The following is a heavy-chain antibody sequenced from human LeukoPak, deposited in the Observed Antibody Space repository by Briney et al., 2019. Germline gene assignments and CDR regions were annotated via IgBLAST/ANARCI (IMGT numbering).Heavy chain of an antibody. J-gene: IGHJ4*02. CDR3: ARDRFGSGFSDY. D-gene: IGHD6-19*01. CDR1: GASISSFY. CDR2: VYSSGST. V-gene: IGHV4-59*01. Sequence: PSETLSLTCTVSGASISSFYWSWIRQAPGKGLEWIGYVYSSGSTNYKPSLNRRVTISVDSSKNQFSLRLTSVTPADTAVYYCARDRFGSGFSDYWGQGTLVTVSS.